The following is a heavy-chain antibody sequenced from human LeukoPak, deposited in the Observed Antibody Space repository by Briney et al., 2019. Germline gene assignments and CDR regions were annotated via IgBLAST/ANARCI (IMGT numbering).Heavy chain of an antibody. Sequence: ASVKVSCKASGYTFNDYFLHWARQAPGQGLEWMGRINPGSSDTYLAQSFQGRVTVTSDTSIATAYMELSGLTSDDTAVYYCARDLSSTDHWEFDHWGQGTLVTVSS. J-gene: IGHJ4*02. CDR2: INPGSSDT. D-gene: IGHD2/OR15-2a*01. CDR3: ARDLSSTDHWEFDH. CDR1: GYTFNDYF. V-gene: IGHV1-2*06.